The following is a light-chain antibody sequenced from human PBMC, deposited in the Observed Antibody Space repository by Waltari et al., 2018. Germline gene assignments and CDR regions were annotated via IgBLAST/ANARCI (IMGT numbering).Light chain of an antibody. CDR1: SSNLGPGYD. CDR2: GNS. Sequence: QSVLPQPPPVSGAPRQRVIISCTGGSSNLGPGYDAHRYQQLPGTAPQPPTHGNSNRPSGVPARFSGSKSGTSASLAITGLQAEDEADYYCQSYDSSLSVVFGGGTKLTVL. V-gene: IGLV1-40*01. CDR3: QSYDSSLSVV. J-gene: IGLJ2*01.